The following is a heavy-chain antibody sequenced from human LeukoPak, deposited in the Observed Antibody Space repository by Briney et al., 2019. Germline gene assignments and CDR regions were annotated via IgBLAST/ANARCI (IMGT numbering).Heavy chain of an antibody. D-gene: IGHD3-3*01. J-gene: IGHJ4*02. V-gene: IGHV3-11*04. CDR1: GFTFSDYY. CDR3: ARDPYYDFWSGLPPYFDY. CDR2: ISSSGSTI. Sequence: KPGGSLRLSCAASGFTFSDYYMSWIRQAPGKGLEWVSYISSSGSTIYYADSVKGRFTISRDNAKNSLYLQMNSLRAEDTAVYYCARDPYYDFWSGLPPYFDYWGQGTLVTVSS.